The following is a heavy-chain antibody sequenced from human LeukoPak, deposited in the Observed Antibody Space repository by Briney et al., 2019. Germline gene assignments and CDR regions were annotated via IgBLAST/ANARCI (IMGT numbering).Heavy chain of an antibody. Sequence: SETLSLTCTVSGGSITSSDYYWGWIRQPPGKGLEWIGTIRYSGNTYYNPSLKSRVAISVDTSKNQFSLKLSSVTAADTAVYYCARGVSYYDSSGYYNEYFQHWGQGTLVTVSS. CDR1: GGSITSSDYY. CDR2: IRYSGNT. V-gene: IGHV4-39*07. J-gene: IGHJ1*01. D-gene: IGHD3-22*01. CDR3: ARGVSYYDSSGYYNEYFQH.